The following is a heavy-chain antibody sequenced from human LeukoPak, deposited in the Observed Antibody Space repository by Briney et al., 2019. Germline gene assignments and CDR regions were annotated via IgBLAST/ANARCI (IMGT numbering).Heavy chain of an antibody. Sequence: GGSLRLSCAASGFTFSSYWMSWVRQAPGKGLEWVASMNQAGSEKYYVDSVKGRLTISRDNAKSSLYLQMNSLRAEDTAVYYCARARAPYYAFWSGSLGRANDAFDIWGQGTMVTVSS. J-gene: IGHJ3*02. CDR2: MNQAGSEK. CDR1: GFTFSSYW. CDR3: ARARAPYYAFWSGSLGRANDAFDI. D-gene: IGHD3-3*01. V-gene: IGHV3-7*01.